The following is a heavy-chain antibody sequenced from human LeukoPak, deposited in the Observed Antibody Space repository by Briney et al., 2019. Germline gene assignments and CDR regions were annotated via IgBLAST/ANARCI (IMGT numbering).Heavy chain of an antibody. CDR2: TNHSGST. CDR1: GGSFSGYY. D-gene: IGHD5-18*01. CDR3: ARGLRAYSYGQIPY. Sequence: PSETLSLTCAVYGGSFSGYYWSWIRQPPGKGLEWIGETNHSGSTNYNPSLKSRVTISVDTSKNQFSLKLSSVTAADTAVYYCARGLRAYSYGQIPYWGQGTLVTVSS. J-gene: IGHJ4*02. V-gene: IGHV4-34*01.